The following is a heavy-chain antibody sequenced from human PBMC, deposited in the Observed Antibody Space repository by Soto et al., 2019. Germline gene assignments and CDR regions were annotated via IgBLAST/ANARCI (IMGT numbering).Heavy chain of an antibody. CDR3: ARHEILRFLEWLSLSYMDV. CDR2: IYYSGST. V-gene: IGHV4-39*01. CDR1: GGAISSSSYY. J-gene: IGHJ6*03. Sequence: SETLSLTCTVSGGAISSSSYYWGWIRQPPGKGLEWIGSIYYSGSTYYNPSLKSRVTISVDTSKNQFSLKLSSVTAADTAVYYCARHEILRFLEWLSLSYMDVWGKGTTLTVSS. D-gene: IGHD3-3*01.